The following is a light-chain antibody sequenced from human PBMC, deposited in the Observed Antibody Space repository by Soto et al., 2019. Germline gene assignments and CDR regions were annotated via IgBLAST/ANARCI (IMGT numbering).Light chain of an antibody. CDR2: AAS. J-gene: IGKJ1*01. CDR1: QGISTY. Sequence: DIPMTQSPSSLSASVGDRVTLSCRASQGISTYLAWYQQKPGQVPKLLIYAASTLQSWVPSRFSGSGSGTDFTLNISSLQPEDVSTYSCQKYNNDPWTFGQGTNVEIK. CDR3: QKYNNDPWT. V-gene: IGKV1-27*01.